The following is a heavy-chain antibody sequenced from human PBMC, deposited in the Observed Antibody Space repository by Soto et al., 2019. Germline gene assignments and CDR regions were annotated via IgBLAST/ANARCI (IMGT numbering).Heavy chain of an antibody. J-gene: IGHJ4*02. V-gene: IGHV4-34*01. D-gene: IGHD3-16*02. CDR2: INHSGST. CDR3: ARVRRGTYDYIWGSYRPFDY. Sequence: SETLSLTCAVYGGSLSGYYWSWIRQPPGKGLEWIGEINHSGSTNYNPSLKSRVTISVDTSKNQFSLKLSSVTAADTAVYYCARVRRGTYDYIWGSYRPFDYWGQGTLVTVSS. CDR1: GGSLSGYY.